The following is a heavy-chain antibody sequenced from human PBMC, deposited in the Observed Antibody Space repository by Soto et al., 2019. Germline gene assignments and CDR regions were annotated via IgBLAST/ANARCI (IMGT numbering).Heavy chain of an antibody. CDR1: GGTIRRYY. Sequence: SSEDLSLPRTVSGGTIRRYYWSGVRQPPGKGLEWIGYIYYSGSTNYNPSLKSRVTISVDTSKNQFSLRLTSVTAADTAVYYCARLGYYYQSLDPWGPGTLVTVSS. V-gene: IGHV4-59*08. J-gene: IGHJ5*02. CDR3: ARLGYYYQSLDP. D-gene: IGHD3-22*01. CDR2: IYYSGST.